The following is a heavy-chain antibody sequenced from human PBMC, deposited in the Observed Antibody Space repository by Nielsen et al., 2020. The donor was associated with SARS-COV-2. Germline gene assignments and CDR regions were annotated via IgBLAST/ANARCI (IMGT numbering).Heavy chain of an antibody. CDR3: ARGYSSSWYQYYYYGMDV. J-gene: IGHJ6*02. V-gene: IGHV4-34*01. CDR2: INHSGST. CDR1: GGSFSGYY. Sequence: SETLSLTCAVYGGSFSGYYWSWIRQPPGKGLEWIGEINHSGSTNYNPSLKSRVTISVDTSKNQFSLKLSSVTAADTAVYYCARGYSSSWYQYYYYGMDVWGQGTTVTVSS. D-gene: IGHD6-13*01.